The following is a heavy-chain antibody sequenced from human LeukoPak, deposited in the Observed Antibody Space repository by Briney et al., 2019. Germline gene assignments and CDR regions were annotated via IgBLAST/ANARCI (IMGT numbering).Heavy chain of an antibody. CDR2: ISYDGSNK. CDR3: ARGHYYYDSSGYYRGDSGDAFDI. V-gene: IGHV3-30-3*01. CDR1: GFTFSSYA. Sequence: GGSLRLSCAASGFTFSSYAMHWVRQAPGKGLEWVAVISYDGSNKYYADSVKGRFTISRDNSKNTLYLQMNSLRAEDTAVYYCARGHYYYDSSGYYRGDSGDAFDIWGQGTMVTVSS. D-gene: IGHD3-22*01. J-gene: IGHJ3*02.